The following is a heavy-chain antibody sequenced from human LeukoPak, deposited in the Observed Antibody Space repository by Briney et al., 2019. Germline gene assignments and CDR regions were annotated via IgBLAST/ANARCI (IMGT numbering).Heavy chain of an antibody. J-gene: IGHJ6*02. CDR3: ARDLGEQLWSQGGVDYYYYGMDV. CDR1: GGSISSSSYY. CDR2: IYYSGST. Sequence: SETLSLTCTVSGGSISSSSYYWSWIRQPPGKGLEWIGYIYYSGSTNYNPSLKSRVTISVDTSKNQFSLKLSSVTAADTAVYYCARDLGEQLWSQGGVDYYYYGMDVWGQGTTVTVSS. D-gene: IGHD5-18*01. V-gene: IGHV4-61*01.